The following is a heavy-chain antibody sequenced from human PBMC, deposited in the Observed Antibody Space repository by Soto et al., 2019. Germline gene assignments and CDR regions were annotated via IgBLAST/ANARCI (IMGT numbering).Heavy chain of an antibody. D-gene: IGHD6-13*01. J-gene: IGHJ6*02. CDR2: IYHSGST. V-gene: IGHV4-59*01. Sequence: SETLSLTCSVSRGSIGAYYWSWIRQPPGKGLEWIGYIYHSGSTNYNPSLESRVTISVDTSKNQFSLKLSSVTAADTAVYYCARASIPVGAAANTPGYYYGMDVWGQGTTVTVYS. CDR3: ARASIPVGAAANTPGYYYGMDV. CDR1: RGSIGAYY.